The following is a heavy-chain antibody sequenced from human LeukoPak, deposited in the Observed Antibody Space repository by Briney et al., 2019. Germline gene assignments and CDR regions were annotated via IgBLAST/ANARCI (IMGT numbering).Heavy chain of an antibody. V-gene: IGHV3-33*01. CDR1: GFTFSNYD. CDR3: ARKLDGHFEY. J-gene: IGHJ4*02. CDR2: IWYGGSNK. D-gene: IGHD5-24*01. Sequence: QPGGSLRLSCAASGFTFSNYDMHWVRQAPGKGLEWVALIWYGGSNKYYADSVKGRFTISRDNSKNTLSLQMNSLRAEDTAVYYCARKLDGHFEYWGQGTLVTVSS.